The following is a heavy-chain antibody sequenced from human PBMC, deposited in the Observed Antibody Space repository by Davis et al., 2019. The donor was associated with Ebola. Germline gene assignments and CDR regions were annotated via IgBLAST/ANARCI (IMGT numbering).Heavy chain of an antibody. CDR3: ATGADWWLQTPN. CDR2: INSDGSST. CDR1: PFSFSSYW. V-gene: IGHV3-74*01. J-gene: IGHJ4*02. D-gene: IGHD2-8*02. Sequence: PGGSLRLSCAASPFSFSSYWMHWVRQAPGKGLVWVSRINSDGSSTSYADSVKGRFTISRDNAKNTLYLQMNSLRAEDTAVYYCATGADWWLQTPNWGQGTLV.